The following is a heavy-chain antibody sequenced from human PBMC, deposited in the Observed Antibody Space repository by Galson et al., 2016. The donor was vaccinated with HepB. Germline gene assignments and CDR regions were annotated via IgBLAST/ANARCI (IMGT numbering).Heavy chain of an antibody. V-gene: IGHV3-23*01. CDR3: TKDPRDYGDDHTMH. CDR1: GFTFSNYA. Sequence: SLRLSCAASGFTFSNYAMSWVRQAPGKGLEWVSAITGRADRTYYADSVKGRFTISRDNSKNTLFLQMNSLRAEDTAVYYCTKDPRDYGDDHTMHWGQGTLVTVSS. D-gene: IGHD4-17*01. J-gene: IGHJ1*01. CDR2: ITGRADRT.